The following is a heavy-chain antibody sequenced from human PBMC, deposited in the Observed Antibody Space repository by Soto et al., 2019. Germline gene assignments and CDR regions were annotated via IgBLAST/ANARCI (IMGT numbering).Heavy chain of an antibody. V-gene: IGHV5-10-1*01. D-gene: IGHD6-25*01. J-gene: IGHJ4*02. CDR2: IDPSDSYT. CDR3: ARHGEGAANFFDS. Sequence: GESLTLSCKGSGYNFNSYWITWVRQMPGEGLEWMGRIDPSDSYTNYSPSFQGHVTISTDKSINTAYLQWSSLKTSDTAVYFCARHGEGAANFFDSWGQGTLVTVSS. CDR1: GYNFNSYW.